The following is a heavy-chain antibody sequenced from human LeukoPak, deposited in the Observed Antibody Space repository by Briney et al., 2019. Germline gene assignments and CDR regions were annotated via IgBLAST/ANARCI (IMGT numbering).Heavy chain of an antibody. CDR3: ARDLADYGEPFDY. CDR2: INHSGST. J-gene: IGHJ4*02. V-gene: IGHV4-34*01. CDR1: GGSFSGYY. D-gene: IGHD4-17*01. Sequence: SVTLSLTCAVYGGSFSGYYWSWIRPPPGNGLEWIGEINHSGSTNYNPSLKSRVTISVDTSKNQFSLKLSSVTAADTAVYYCARDLADYGEPFDYWGQGTLVTVSS.